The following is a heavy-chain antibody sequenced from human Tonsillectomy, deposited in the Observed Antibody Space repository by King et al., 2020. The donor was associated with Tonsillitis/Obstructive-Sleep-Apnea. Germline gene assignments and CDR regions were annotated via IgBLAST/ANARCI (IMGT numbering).Heavy chain of an antibody. CDR2: ISHGGST. Sequence: VQLQQWGAGLLKPSETLSLTCAVYGGSFSGYYWSWIRQPPGKGLEWIGEISHGGSTYYNPSLKSRVTISVDTYKNQFSLGLNSVTAADTAVYYCARGIAPRPYYFDYWGQGTLVTVSS. D-gene: IGHD6-6*01. CDR1: GGSFSGYY. V-gene: IGHV4-34*01. CDR3: ARGIAPRPYYFDY. J-gene: IGHJ4*02.